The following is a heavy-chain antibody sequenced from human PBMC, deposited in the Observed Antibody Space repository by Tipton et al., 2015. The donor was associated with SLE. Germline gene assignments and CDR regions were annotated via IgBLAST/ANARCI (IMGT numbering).Heavy chain of an antibody. Sequence: TLSLTCTVSGGSISSSYDYWNWIRQAPGKGLEWIGEIKHSGRTNYNPSLKSRVTISVDTSKNQFSLKLNSVTAADTAVYYCAIGEQQSEFYYYYHMDVWGTGTTVTVSS. CDR2: IKHSGRT. D-gene: IGHD6-13*01. V-gene: IGHV4-39*07. CDR3: AIGEQQSEFYYYYHMDV. CDR1: GGSISSSYDY. J-gene: IGHJ6*03.